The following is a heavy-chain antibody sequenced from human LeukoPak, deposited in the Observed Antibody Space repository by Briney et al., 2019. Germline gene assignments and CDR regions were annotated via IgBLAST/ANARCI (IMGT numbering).Heavy chain of an antibody. CDR1: GDSISSNDYY. J-gene: IGHJ4*02. CDR3: VRRYSDIVTGYLYYFDY. CDR2: IYYSGNT. Sequence: SETLSLTCTVSGDSISSNDYYWGWIRQPPGKGLEWIGDIYYSGNTYYNPSLKSRVTISVDMSKDQFSLKLSSVTAADTAVYYCVRRYSDIVTGYLYYFDYWGRGTLVTVSS. D-gene: IGHD3-9*01. V-gene: IGHV4-39*01.